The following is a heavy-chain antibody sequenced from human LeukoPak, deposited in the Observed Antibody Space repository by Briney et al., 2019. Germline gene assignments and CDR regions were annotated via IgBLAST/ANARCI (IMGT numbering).Heavy chain of an antibody. V-gene: IGHV4-34*01. CDR2: INHSGST. Sequence: SETLSLTCAVYGGSFSGYYWSWIRQLPGKGLEWIGEINHSGSTNYNPSLKSRVTISVDTSKNQFSLKLSSVTAADTAVYYCAYLSSRYYYYYMDVWGKGTTVTVSS. D-gene: IGHD6-6*01. CDR1: GGSFSGYY. CDR3: AYLSSRYYYYYMDV. J-gene: IGHJ6*03.